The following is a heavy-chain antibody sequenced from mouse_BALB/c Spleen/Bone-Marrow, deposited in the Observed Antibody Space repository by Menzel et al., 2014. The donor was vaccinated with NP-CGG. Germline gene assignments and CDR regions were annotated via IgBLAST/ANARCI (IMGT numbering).Heavy chain of an antibody. CDR1: GFTFXSYG. CDR3: ARVWYFDY. J-gene: IGHJ2*03. CDR2: INSNGGST. Sequence: EVQRVESGGGLVQPGGSLKLSCAASGFTFXSYGMSWVRQTPDKRLELVATINSNGGSTYYPDSVKGRFTISRDNAKNTLYLHMSSLKSEDTAMYYCARVWYFDYWGQGTSLTVSS. V-gene: IGHV5-6-3*01.